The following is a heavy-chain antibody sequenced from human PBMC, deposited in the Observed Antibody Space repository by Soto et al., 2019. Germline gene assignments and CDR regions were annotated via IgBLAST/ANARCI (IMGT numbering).Heavy chain of an antibody. CDR1: GHTFTWCY. Sequence: ASVKVSCKTSGHTFTWCYIHWVRQAPGQGLEWMGIINPSGGDTTYPQRFQGRVTMSSDTSTSTVYMELSSLRSEDTAVYYCASLAVADVAFDIWG. V-gene: IGHV1-46*01. J-gene: IGHJ3*02. CDR3: ASLAVADVAFDI. D-gene: IGHD6-19*01. CDR2: INPSGGDT.